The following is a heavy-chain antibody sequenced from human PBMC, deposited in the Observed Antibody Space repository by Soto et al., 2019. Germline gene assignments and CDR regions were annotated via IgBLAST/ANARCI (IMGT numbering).Heavy chain of an antibody. V-gene: IGHV3-21*01. CDR2: ISSSSSYI. D-gene: IGHD6-13*01. J-gene: IGHJ4*02. CDR3: ARASKWRGSSSWCLDY. Sequence: GGSLRLSCAASGFTFSSYSMNWVRQAPGKGLEWVSSISSSSSYIYYADSVKGRFTISRDNAKNSLYLQMNSLRAEDTAVYYCARASKWRGSSSWCLDYWGQGTLVTVSS. CDR1: GFTFSSYS.